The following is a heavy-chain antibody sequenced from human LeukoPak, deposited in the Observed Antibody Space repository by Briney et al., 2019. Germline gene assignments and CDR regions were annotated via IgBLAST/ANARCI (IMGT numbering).Heavy chain of an antibody. V-gene: IGHV4-59*01. CDR3: ARTVSSFLFYYYMDV. D-gene: IGHD6-6*01. CDR1: GGSISSYY. Sequence: PSETLSLTCTVSGGSISSYYWSWIRQPPGKGLEWIGYIYYSGSTNYNPSLKSRVTISVDTSKNQFSLKLSSVTAADTAVYYCARTVSSFLFYYYMDVWGKGTTVTVSS. CDR2: IYYSGST. J-gene: IGHJ6*03.